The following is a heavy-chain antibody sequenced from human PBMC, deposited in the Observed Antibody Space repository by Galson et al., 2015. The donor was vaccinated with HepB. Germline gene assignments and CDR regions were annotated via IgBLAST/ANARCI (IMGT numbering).Heavy chain of an antibody. Sequence: PALVKPTQTLTLTCTFSGFSLSTSGMRTSWIRQPPGKALEWLARIDWDDDKFYSTSLKTRLTISKDTSKNQVVLTMTNMDPVDTATYYRSCGSGYEFDYWGQGTPVTVSS. J-gene: IGHJ4*02. CDR1: GFSLSTSGMR. D-gene: IGHD5-12*01. V-gene: IGHV2-70*04. CDR2: IDWDDDK. CDR3: SCGSGYEFDY.